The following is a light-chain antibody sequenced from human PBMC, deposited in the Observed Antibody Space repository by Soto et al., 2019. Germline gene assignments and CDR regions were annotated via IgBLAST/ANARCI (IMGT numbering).Light chain of an antibody. Sequence: QSVLTQPPSASGTPGQRVTISCSGSSSNIESYTVNWYQQLPGTAPKLLIYSNNQRPSGVPDRFSGSKSGTSVSLAISGLQSEDEADYYCAAWDDSLNGVVFGGGTKLTVL. CDR3: AAWDDSLNGVV. CDR1: SSNIESYT. J-gene: IGLJ2*01. CDR2: SNN. V-gene: IGLV1-44*01.